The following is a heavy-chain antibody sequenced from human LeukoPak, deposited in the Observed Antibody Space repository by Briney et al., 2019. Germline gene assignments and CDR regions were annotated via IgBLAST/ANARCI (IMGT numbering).Heavy chain of an antibody. CDR2: INPNSGGT. V-gene: IGHV1-2*02. CDR1: GYSFTAYY. Sequence: ASVKVSCKASGYSFTAYYIHWVRQAPGQGLEYMGWINPNSGGTNSSQRFQDRVTLTRDTSISTAFMELTSLTSDDTAVYYCARAYGSGSSYHPDYWGPGTLVTVSS. CDR3: ARAYGSGSSYHPDY. J-gene: IGHJ4*02. D-gene: IGHD3-10*01.